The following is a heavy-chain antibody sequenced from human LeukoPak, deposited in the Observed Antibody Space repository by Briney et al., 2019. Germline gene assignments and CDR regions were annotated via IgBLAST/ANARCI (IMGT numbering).Heavy chain of an antibody. CDR3: ARQRGDAYTPYYFDQ. CDR1: GGSIRTYY. J-gene: IGHJ4*02. CDR2: FYYSGST. Sequence: PSETLSLTCNVSGGSIRTYYWSWIRQTPGRGLEWVGYFYYSGSTNYNPSLKSRVTISVDTSNNQFSLKLTSVTAADTALYYCARQRGDAYTPYYFDQWGQGTLGTVSS. V-gene: IGHV4-59*08. D-gene: IGHD3-16*01.